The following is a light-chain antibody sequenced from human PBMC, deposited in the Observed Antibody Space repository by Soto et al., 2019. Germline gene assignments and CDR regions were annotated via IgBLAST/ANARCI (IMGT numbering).Light chain of an antibody. CDR1: QGINTF. CDR3: QQYYSYPRT. V-gene: IGKV1-8*01. Sequence: AIRMTQSPSSVSASPGDRVTVTCRASQGINTFLAWYKQRPGKAPEFLMHAASTLYSGVPSRFIGSGSGTNFTLSITGLQSDDFATYSCQQYYSYPRTFGQGTKVEI. J-gene: IGKJ1*01. CDR2: AAS.